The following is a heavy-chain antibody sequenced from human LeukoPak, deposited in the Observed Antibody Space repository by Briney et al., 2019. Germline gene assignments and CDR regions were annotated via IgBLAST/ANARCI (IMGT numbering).Heavy chain of an antibody. Sequence: GASVKVSCKASGYTFTSYGISWVRQAPGQGLEWMGRIIPILGIANYAQKFQGRVTITADKSTSTAYMELSSLRSEDTAVYYCASRYFDWSDADRYYFDYWGQGTLVTVSS. CDR1: GYTFTSYG. V-gene: IGHV1-69*04. CDR2: IIPILGIA. J-gene: IGHJ4*02. D-gene: IGHD3-9*01. CDR3: ASRYFDWSDADRYYFDY.